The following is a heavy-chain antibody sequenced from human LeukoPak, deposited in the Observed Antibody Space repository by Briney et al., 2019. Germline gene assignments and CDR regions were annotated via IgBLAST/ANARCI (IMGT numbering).Heavy chain of an antibody. CDR1: GGSVTSSSYY. V-gene: IGHV4-39*01. Sequence: SETLSLTCTVSGGSVTSSSYYWGWIRQPPGKGLEWIGSIYYSGSTYYNPSLESRVSISADTSKNQFSLSLSSVTAADTAVYYCARRGRWSSGAYWGQGALVTVSS. CDR2: IYYSGST. D-gene: IGHD5-24*01. J-gene: IGHJ4*02. CDR3: ARRGRWSSGAY.